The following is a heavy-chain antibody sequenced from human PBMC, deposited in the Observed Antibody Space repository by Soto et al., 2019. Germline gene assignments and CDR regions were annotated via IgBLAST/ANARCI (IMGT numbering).Heavy chain of an antibody. D-gene: IGHD2-15*01. V-gene: IGHV1-2*06. J-gene: IGHJ5*02. CDR2: INPNSGAT. Sequence: QVQLVQSGAEVKKPGTSVKVSCKASGYTFTGYFIHWLRHAPGQGLEWMGRINPNSGATNYARKFHDRVTMTRDTSINTAYMELSSLRSDDTAIYYCANPPPTPDWFDPCCQGTLVTVSA. CDR1: GYTFTGYF. CDR3: ANPPPTPDWFDP.